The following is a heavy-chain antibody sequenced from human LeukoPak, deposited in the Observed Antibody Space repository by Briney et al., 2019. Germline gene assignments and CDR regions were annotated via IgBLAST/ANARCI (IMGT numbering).Heavy chain of an antibody. D-gene: IGHD2-15*01. V-gene: IGHV4-59*01. CDR2: IYYSGST. Sequence: SETLSLTCAVYGGSFSGYYWSWIRQPPGKGLEWIGYIYYSGSTNYNPSLKSRVTISVDTSKNQFSLKLSSVTAADTAVYYCAREWDLRYCSGGSCYSGGMDVWGQGTTVTVSS. J-gene: IGHJ6*02. CDR1: GGSFSGYY. CDR3: AREWDLRYCSGGSCYSGGMDV.